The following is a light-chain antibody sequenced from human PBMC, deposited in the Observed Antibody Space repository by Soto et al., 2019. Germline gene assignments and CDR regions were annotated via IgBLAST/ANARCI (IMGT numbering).Light chain of an antibody. Sequence: DIQMNQSRSTVSAYVGESVTITCRASQAVSGRLAWLQQQPGRAPKLLISFASTLVSGAPPRFSGSGSGTDFPLTITSLQPEDFAIYYCLQADNLPRAFGQGTKVDIK. J-gene: IGKJ1*01. CDR2: FAS. V-gene: IGKV1-12*01. CDR3: LQADNLPRA. CDR1: QAVSGR.